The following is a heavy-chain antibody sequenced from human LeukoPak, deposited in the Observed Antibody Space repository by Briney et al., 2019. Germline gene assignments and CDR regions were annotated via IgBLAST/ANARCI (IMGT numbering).Heavy chain of an antibody. D-gene: IGHD6-19*01. CDR3: ARESESSGWYDY. V-gene: IGHV3-43*02. CDR2: ISGDGGST. CDR1: GFMSHDHA. Sequence: PGGSLRLSCAAPGFMSHDHAIHWVRQAPGKGLEWVSLISGDGGSTFYADSVKGRFTISRDNSKNSLYLQMNSLRSDDTALYYCARESESSGWYDYWGQGTLVTVSS. J-gene: IGHJ4*02.